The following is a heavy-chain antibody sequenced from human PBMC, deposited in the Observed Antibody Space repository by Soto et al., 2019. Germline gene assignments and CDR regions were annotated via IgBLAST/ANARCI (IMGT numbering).Heavy chain of an antibody. CDR1: GFTFSSYG. CDR3: ARDGQPRGEAVAGTALDY. CDR2: IWYDGSNK. Sequence: QVQLVESGGGVVQPGRSLRLSCAASGFTFSSYGMHWVRQAPGKGLEWVAVIWYDGSNKYYADSVKGRFTISRDNSKNTLYLQMNSLRAEDTAVYYCARDGQPRGEAVAGTALDYWGQGTLVTVSS. D-gene: IGHD6-19*01. J-gene: IGHJ4*02. V-gene: IGHV3-33*01.